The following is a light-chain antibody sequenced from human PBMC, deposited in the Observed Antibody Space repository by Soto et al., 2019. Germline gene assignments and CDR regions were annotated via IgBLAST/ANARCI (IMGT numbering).Light chain of an antibody. V-gene: IGKV3-20*01. CDR1: QSVSSST. CDR3: QQYDSSPRT. Sequence: EIVLTQSPGTLSLSPGERATLSCRASQSVSSSTLAWYQQKPGQAPRPLIYGASSRATGIPDRFSGSGSGTDFTLIISRLEPEDFAVYYCQQYDSSPRTFGQGTKVEIK. J-gene: IGKJ1*01. CDR2: GAS.